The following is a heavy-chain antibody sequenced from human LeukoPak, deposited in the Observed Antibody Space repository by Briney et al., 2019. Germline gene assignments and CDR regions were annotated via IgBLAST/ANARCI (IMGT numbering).Heavy chain of an antibody. CDR3: ARGGNIWSGLLARNWFDP. Sequence: SSETLSLTCAVYGGSFRGYYWSWIRQPPGTGLEWIGEINHSGSTNYNPSLKSRVTISEDTSKNQFSLKLSSVTAADTAVYYCARGGNIWSGLLARNWFDPWGQGTLVTVSS. CDR1: GGSFRGYY. J-gene: IGHJ5*02. V-gene: IGHV4-34*01. D-gene: IGHD3-3*01. CDR2: INHSGST.